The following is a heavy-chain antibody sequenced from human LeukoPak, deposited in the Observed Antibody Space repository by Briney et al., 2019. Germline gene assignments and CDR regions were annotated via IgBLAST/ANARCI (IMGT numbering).Heavy chain of an antibody. CDR2: ISGSGGST. V-gene: IGHV3-23*01. Sequence: GGSLRLSCAASGFTFSIYAMSWVRQAPGKGLEWVSAISGSGGSTYYADSVKGRFTIPRDNSKNTLYLQMNSLRAEDTAVYYCAKVISYGYYFDYWGQGTLVTVSS. CDR3: AKVISYGYYFDY. CDR1: GFTFSIYA. J-gene: IGHJ4*02. D-gene: IGHD5-18*01.